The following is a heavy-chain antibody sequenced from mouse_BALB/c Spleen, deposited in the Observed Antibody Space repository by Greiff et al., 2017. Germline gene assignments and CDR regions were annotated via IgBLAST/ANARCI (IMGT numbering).Heavy chain of an antibody. CDR2: INPSNGRT. CDR3: ARRGIYYGRDYAMDY. CDR1: GYTFTSYW. V-gene: IGHV1S81*02. J-gene: IGHJ4*01. Sequence: QVQLKEPGAELVKPGASVKLSCKASGYTFTSYWMHWVKQRPGQGLEWIGEINPSNGRTNYNEKFKSKATLTVDKSSSTAYMQLSSLTSEDSAVYYCARRGIYYGRDYAMDYWGQGTSVTVSS. D-gene: IGHD1-1*01.